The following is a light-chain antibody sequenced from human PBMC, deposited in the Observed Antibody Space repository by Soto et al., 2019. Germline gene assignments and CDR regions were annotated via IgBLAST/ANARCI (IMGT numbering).Light chain of an antibody. V-gene: IGKV3-15*01. J-gene: IGKJ1*01. CDR2: GAS. CDR3: QQYNNWPGT. CDR1: QSVSSK. Sequence: EIVLTQSPGTLSVSPGERATLSCRASQSVSSKLAWYQQKTGQAPRLLFYGASTGATGIPARFSGSGSETEFTLSISSLQSEDFAVYYCQQYNNWPGTFGQGNKVEIK.